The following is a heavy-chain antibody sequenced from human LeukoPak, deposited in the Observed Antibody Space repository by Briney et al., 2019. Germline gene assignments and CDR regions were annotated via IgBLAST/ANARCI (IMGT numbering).Heavy chain of an antibody. Sequence: ASVKVSCKASGYTFSGYYVHWVRQAPGQGLEWMGWINPNSGGTDYAQKFQGRVTMTRDTSISTAYMELSRLRSDDTAVYYCARDHYDSRRGVDHWGQGTLVTVSS. D-gene: IGHD3-22*01. V-gene: IGHV1-2*02. CDR3: ARDHYDSRRGVDH. J-gene: IGHJ4*02. CDR2: INPNSGGT. CDR1: GYTFSGYY.